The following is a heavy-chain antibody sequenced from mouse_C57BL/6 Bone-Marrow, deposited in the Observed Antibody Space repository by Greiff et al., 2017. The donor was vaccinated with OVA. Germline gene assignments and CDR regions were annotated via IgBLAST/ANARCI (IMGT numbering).Heavy chain of an antibody. CDR2: IYPGNSDT. D-gene: IGHD1-1*01. CDR3: TRSEGTTVPFAY. V-gene: IGHV1-5*01. J-gene: IGHJ3*01. CDR1: GYPFTSYW. Sequence: EVQLQQSGTVLARPGASVKMSCKTSGYPFTSYWMHWVKQRPGQGLEWIGAIYPGNSDTSYNQKFKGKAKLTAVTSASTAYMELSSRTNEDSAVYYCTRSEGTTVPFAYWGQGTLVTVSA.